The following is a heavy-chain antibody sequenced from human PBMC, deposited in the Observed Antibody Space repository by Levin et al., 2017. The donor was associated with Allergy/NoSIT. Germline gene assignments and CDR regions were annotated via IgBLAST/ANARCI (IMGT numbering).Heavy chain of an antibody. V-gene: IGHV4-39*01. D-gene: IGHD3-10*01. Sequence: SETLSLTCAVSGGSFSSNNYYWGWIRQPPGKGLEWFGSISYSGSTYYNPSLRGRVTLFVDTSKNQFSLEVRSVTAADTAVYYCVRHPGLWFGELFSPRDYYYYMDVWGKGTTVTVSS. CDR1: GGSFSSNNYY. CDR3: VRHPGLWFGELFSPRDYYYYMDV. J-gene: IGHJ6*03. CDR2: ISYSGST.